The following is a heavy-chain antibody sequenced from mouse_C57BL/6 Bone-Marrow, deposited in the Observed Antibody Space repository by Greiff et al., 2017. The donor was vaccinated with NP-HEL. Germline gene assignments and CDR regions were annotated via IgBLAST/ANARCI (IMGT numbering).Heavy chain of an antibody. CDR1: GYTFTSYW. Sequence: LVESGAELVKPGASVKLSCKASGYTFTSYWMHWVKQRPGRGLEWIGRIDPNSGGTKYNEKFKSKATLTVDKPSSTAYMQLSSLTSEDSAVYYCARGGGKKVLAMDYWGQGTSVTVSS. CDR3: ARGGGKKVLAMDY. D-gene: IGHD2-1*01. CDR2: IDPNSGGT. V-gene: IGHV1-72*01. J-gene: IGHJ4*01.